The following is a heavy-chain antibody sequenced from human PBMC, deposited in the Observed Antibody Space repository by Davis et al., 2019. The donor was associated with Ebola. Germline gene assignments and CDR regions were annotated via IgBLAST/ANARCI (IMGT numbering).Heavy chain of an antibody. Sequence: SETLSLTCTVSGASIIHDDHAWSWIRQPPGKGLEWIGYIHHTGGTNYNPSLKSRLTISVDTSKNQFSLKLSSVTAADTAVYYCARHPTIFGVASMAFDIWGQGTMVTVSS. D-gene: IGHD3-3*01. CDR2: IHHTGGT. J-gene: IGHJ3*02. CDR3: ARHPTIFGVASMAFDI. CDR1: GASIIHDDHA. V-gene: IGHV4-61*08.